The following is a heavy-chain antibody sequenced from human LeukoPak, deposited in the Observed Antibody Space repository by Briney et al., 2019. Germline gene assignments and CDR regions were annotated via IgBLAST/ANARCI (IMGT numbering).Heavy chain of an antibody. CDR2: ISFDANNK. CDR1: GFTFSTYG. V-gene: IGHV3-30*18. J-gene: IGHJ4*02. D-gene: IGHD6-13*01. CDR3: AKGGGTGYSSSWYSN. Sequence: AGGSLRLSCAAPGFTFSTYGMHWVRQAPGKGLEWVAVISFDANNKFYADSVKGRFTISRDNSKNTLYLQMNSLRPEDTAVYYCAKGGGTGYSSSWYSNWGQGTLVTASS.